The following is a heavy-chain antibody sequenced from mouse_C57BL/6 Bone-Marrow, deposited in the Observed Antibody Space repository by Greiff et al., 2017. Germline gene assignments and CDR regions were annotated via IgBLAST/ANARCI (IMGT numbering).Heavy chain of an antibody. CDR2: IHPNSGST. CDR1: GYTFTSYW. D-gene: IGHD2-2*01. V-gene: IGHV1-64*01. J-gene: IGHJ3*01. Sequence: QVQLQQPGAELVKPGASVKLSCKASGYTFTSYWMHWVKQRPGQGLEWIGMIHPNSGSTNYNEKFKSKATLTVDKSSSTAYMQLSSLTSEDAAVYYCARKDYGYGGGFAYWGQGTLVTVSA. CDR3: ARKDYGYGGGFAY.